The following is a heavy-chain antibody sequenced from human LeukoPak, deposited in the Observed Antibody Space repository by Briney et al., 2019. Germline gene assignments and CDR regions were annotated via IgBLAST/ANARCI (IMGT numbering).Heavy chain of an antibody. V-gene: IGHV3-11*04. CDR3: ARDHSPANWGPHYYYGMDV. J-gene: IGHJ6*02. Sequence: GGSLRLSCAASGFTFSDYYMSWIRQAPGKGLEWVSYISSSGSTIYYADSVKGRFTISRDNSKNTLYLQMNSLRAEDTAVYYCARDHSPANWGPHYYYGMDVWGQGTTVTVSS. CDR1: GFTFSDYY. D-gene: IGHD7-27*01. CDR2: ISSSGSTI.